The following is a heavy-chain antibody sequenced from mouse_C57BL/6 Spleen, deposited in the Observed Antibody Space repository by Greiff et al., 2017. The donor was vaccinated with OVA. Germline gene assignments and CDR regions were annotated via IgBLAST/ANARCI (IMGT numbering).Heavy chain of an antibody. CDR3: ARRSSGYSYAMDY. V-gene: IGHV1-59*01. CDR1: GYTFTSYW. D-gene: IGHD3-2*02. Sequence: QVQLQQPGAELVRPGTSVKLSCKASGYTFTSYWMHWVKQRPGQGLEWIGVIDPSDSYTNYNQKFKGKATLTVDTSSSTAYMQLSSLTSEDSAVYYGARRSSGYSYAMDYWGQGTSVTVSS. CDR2: IDPSDSYT. J-gene: IGHJ4*01.